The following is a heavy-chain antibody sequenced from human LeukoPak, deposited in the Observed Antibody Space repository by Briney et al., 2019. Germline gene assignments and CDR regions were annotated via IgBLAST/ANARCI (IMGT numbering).Heavy chain of an antibody. CDR2: ISGSSGST. CDR1: GFTFSGYA. Sequence: GGSLRLSCAASGFTFSGYAMSWVRQAPGRGLEWVSGISGSSGSTYYADSVKGRFTISRDNSKNTLYLQMNSLRAEDTAVYYCASRGDSGSYFDYWGQGTLVTVSS. CDR3: ASRGDSGSYFDY. D-gene: IGHD1-26*01. V-gene: IGHV3-23*01. J-gene: IGHJ4*02.